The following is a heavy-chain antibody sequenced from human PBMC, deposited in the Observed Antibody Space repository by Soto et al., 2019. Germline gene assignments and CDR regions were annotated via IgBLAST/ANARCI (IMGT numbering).Heavy chain of an antibody. CDR3: ARQGAYCSGGSCYPYYFDY. J-gene: IGHJ4*02. V-gene: IGHV4-39*01. Sequence: SETLSLTCTVSGGSISSSSYYWGWIRQPPGKGLEWIGSIYYSGSTYYNPSLKSRVTISVDQSKNQFSLKLSSVTAADTAVYYCARQGAYCSGGSCYPYYFDYWGQGTLVTVSS. CDR2: IYYSGST. CDR1: GGSISSSSYY. D-gene: IGHD2-15*01.